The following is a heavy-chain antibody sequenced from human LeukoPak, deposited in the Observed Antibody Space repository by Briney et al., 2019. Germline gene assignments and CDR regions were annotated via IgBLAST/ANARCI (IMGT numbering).Heavy chain of an antibody. Sequence: SVKVSCKASGGTFSSFAISWVRQAPGQGLEWMGGIIPIFGTANYAQKFQGRVTITTDESTSTAYMELSSLRSEDTAVYYCAREAHTVRNYYDSSGYYPLRYWGQGTLVTVSS. CDR1: GGTFSSFA. CDR3: AREAHTVRNYYDSSGYYPLRY. D-gene: IGHD3-22*01. V-gene: IGHV1-69*05. J-gene: IGHJ4*02. CDR2: IIPIFGTA.